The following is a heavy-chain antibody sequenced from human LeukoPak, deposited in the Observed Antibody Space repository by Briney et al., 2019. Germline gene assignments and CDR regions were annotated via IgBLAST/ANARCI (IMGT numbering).Heavy chain of an antibody. Sequence: ASVKVSCKASGYTFTSYDINWVRQATGQGLEWMGWMNPNSGNTGYAQKFQGRVTMTRDTSISTAYMELSRLRSDDTAVYYCARVPEYSSSWLPHYYYMDVWGKGTTVTVSS. D-gene: IGHD6-13*01. V-gene: IGHV1-8*02. CDR3: ARVPEYSSSWLPHYYYMDV. CDR1: GYTFTSYD. J-gene: IGHJ6*03. CDR2: MNPNSGNT.